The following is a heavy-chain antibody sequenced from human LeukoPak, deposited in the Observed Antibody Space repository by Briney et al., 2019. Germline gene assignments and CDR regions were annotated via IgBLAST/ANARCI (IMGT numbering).Heavy chain of an antibody. CDR3: ARDIGGSYTAIDY. J-gene: IGHJ4*02. CDR2: ISSSSAHI. D-gene: IGHD1-26*01. CDR1: GFTFSSYS. V-gene: IGHV3-21*01. Sequence: GGSLRLSCAASGFTFSSYSMNWVRQAPGKGLEWVSFISSSSAHINYADSVKGRFNISRDNPRNSLYLQMNSLRAEDTAVYSCARDIGGSYTAIDYWGQGTLVTVSS.